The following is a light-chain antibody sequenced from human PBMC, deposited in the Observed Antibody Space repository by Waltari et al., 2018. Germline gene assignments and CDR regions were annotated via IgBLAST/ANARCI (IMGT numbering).Light chain of an antibody. CDR2: RND. V-gene: IGLV1-47*01. CDR1: SSNIGNHY. CDR3: AAWDNSLGRWV. J-gene: IGLJ3*02. Sequence: QSVLTQPPSASGTPGQRVPISCSGISSNIGNHYVFWYQQLPGKAPQLLIYRNDQRPSGVPDRFSASKSVTSASLAIGGLRSEDEAIYHCAAWDNSLGRWVFGEGTKLTVL.